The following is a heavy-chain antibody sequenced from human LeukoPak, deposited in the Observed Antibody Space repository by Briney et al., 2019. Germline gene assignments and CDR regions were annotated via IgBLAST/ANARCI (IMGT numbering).Heavy chain of an antibody. D-gene: IGHD6-13*01. J-gene: IGHJ4*02. V-gene: IGHV4-34*01. CDR1: GGSFSGYY. Sequence: SETLSLTCAVYGGSFSGYYWSWIRQPPGKGLEWIGSIHYSGSTYYNPSLKSRVTISVDTSKNQFSLKLSSVTAADTAVYYCASLTPAEELKQQGIFDYWGQGTLVTVSS. CDR2: IHYSGST. CDR3: ASLTPAEELKQQGIFDY.